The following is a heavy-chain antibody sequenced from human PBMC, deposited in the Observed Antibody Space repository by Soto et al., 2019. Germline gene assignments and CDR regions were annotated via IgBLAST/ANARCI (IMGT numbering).Heavy chain of an antibody. CDR1: GGSISSGGYY. D-gene: IGHD5-18*01. Sequence: ASETLSLTCTVSGGSISSGGYYWSWIRQHPGKGLEWIGYTYYSGSTYYNPSLKSRVTISVDTSKNQFSLKLSSVTAADTAVYYCARVNSYGDFDYWGQGTLVTVSS. J-gene: IGHJ4*02. V-gene: IGHV4-31*03. CDR2: TYYSGST. CDR3: ARVNSYGDFDY.